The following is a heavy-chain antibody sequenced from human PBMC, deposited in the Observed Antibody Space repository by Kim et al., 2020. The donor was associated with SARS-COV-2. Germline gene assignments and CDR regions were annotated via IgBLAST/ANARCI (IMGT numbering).Heavy chain of an antibody. CDR1: GFTFSSYA. V-gene: IGHV3-23*01. Sequence: GGSLRLSCAASGFTFSSYAMSWVRQAPGKGLEWVSAISSSGGSTYYADSVKGRFTISRDNSKNTLYLQMNSLRAEDTAVYYCAKDRIVGIGYFDYWGQGTLLTVSS. J-gene: IGHJ4*02. CDR2: ISSSGGST. CDR3: AKDRIVGIGYFDY. D-gene: IGHD2-21*01.